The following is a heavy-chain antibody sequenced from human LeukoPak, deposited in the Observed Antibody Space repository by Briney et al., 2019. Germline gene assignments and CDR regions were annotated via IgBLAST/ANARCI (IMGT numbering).Heavy chain of an antibody. CDR3: ATDLGEYGSGSYYFDY. V-gene: IGHV1-24*01. CDR1: GYTLTELS. CDR2: FDPEDGET. D-gene: IGHD3-10*01. J-gene: IGHJ4*02. Sequence: GASVKVSCKVSGYTLTELSMHWVRQPPGKGLEWMGGFDPEDGETIYAQKFQGRVTMTEDTSTDTAYMELSSLRSEDTAVYYCATDLGEYGSGSYYFDYWGQGTLVTVSS.